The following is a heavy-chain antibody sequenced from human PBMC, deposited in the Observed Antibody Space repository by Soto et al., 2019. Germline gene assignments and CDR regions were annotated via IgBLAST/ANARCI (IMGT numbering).Heavy chain of an antibody. CDR1: GGSISNYY. CDR2: ISYIGTT. D-gene: IGHD5-18*01. V-gene: IGHV4-59*01. CDR3: VRGGGGYGNGMIDY. Sequence: SETLSLTCTVSGGSISNYYWSWIRQSPGKGLEWIGYISYIGTTNYNPSLKSRVTISVDTSKNQFSLRLTSVTAADTAVYYCVRGGGGYGNGMIDYWGQGTPATVSS. J-gene: IGHJ4*02.